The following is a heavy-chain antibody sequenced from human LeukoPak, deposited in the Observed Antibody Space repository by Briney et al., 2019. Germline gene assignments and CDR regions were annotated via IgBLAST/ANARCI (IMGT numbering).Heavy chain of an antibody. CDR1: GFTLSAYS. V-gene: IGHV3-21*01. CDR2: ISSSSSYI. Sequence: GGSPRLSCAASGFTLSAYSMNWVRQAPGKGLEWVSSISSSSSYIYYADSVKGRFTISRDNAKNSLYLQMNSLRAEDTAVYYCARAKYAIVVVPAATDYWGQGTLVTVSS. CDR3: ARAKYAIVVVPAATDY. D-gene: IGHD2-2*01. J-gene: IGHJ4*02.